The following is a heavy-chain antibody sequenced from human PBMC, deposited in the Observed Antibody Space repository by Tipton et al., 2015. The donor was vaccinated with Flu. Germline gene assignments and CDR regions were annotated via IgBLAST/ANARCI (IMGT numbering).Heavy chain of an antibody. Sequence: SLRLSCAASGFTFDDYAIHWVRQAPGKGLEWVSGISWNSGSIGYAVSVKGRFTISRDNAKNSLYLQMNSLRAEDMALYYCAIDRNPYGDYGGRYFDYWGQGTLVTVSS. CDR3: AIDRNPYGDYGGRYFDY. CDR1: GFTFDDYA. CDR2: ISWNSGSI. D-gene: IGHD4-17*01. J-gene: IGHJ4*02. V-gene: IGHV3-9*03.